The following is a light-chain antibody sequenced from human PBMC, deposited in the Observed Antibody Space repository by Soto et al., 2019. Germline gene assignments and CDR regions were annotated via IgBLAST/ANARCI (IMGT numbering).Light chain of an antibody. CDR2: DAS. V-gene: IGKV1-5*01. CDR3: QQYRSFYS. CDR1: QSISSW. J-gene: IGKJ2*03. Sequence: DIQMTQSPSTLSASVGDRVTITCRARQSISSWLAWYQQKPGKAPKLLIYDASSLESGVPSRFSGRGSGTEFTLAISSLQPGDFATYYCQQYRSFYSFGQGTKLEIK.